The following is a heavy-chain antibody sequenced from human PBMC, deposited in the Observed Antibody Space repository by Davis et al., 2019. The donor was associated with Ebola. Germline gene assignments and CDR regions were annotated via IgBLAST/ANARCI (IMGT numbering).Heavy chain of an antibody. D-gene: IGHD5-12*01. CDR3: ARGAEFSGYPLHY. Sequence: GESLKISCGASGFTFSSYWMSWVRQAPGKGPEWVGRARNKPNKFITEYAPSVKGRFTISRDESQNSLYLQMNSLKTEDTAVYYCARGAEFSGYPLHYWGPGTLVTVSS. CDR1: GFTFSSYW. J-gene: IGHJ4*02. CDR2: ARNKPNKFIT. V-gene: IGHV3-72*01.